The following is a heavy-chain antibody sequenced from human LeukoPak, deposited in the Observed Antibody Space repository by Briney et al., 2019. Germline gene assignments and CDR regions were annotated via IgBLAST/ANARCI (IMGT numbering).Heavy chain of an antibody. CDR3: ARGGGIVVISSFDY. CDR2: VRYDGSEK. CDR1: GFTFTRYG. J-gene: IGHJ4*02. Sequence: PGGSLRLSCAASGFTFTRYGMHWVRQAPGKGQEWVAFVRYDGSEKYYADSVKGRFTISRDNAKNSLYLQMNSLRAEDTALYYCARGGGIVVISSFDYWGQGTLVTVSS. D-gene: IGHD3-22*01. V-gene: IGHV3-30*02.